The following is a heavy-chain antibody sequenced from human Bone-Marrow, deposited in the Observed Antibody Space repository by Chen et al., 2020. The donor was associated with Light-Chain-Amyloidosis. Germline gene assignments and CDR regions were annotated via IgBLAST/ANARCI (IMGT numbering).Heavy chain of an antibody. CDR1: GFSLRSYW. D-gene: IGHD1-20*01. CDR3: AREKITGPRQSDALDI. J-gene: IGHJ3*02. Sequence: EAQLVESGGGLVQPGGYLRLSCAASGFSLRSYWMHWVRQVPGKGLVWVSRINGDGGWTNYAGSVKGRVTISKDNAKNTLYLQMNYLSAEDTAVYYCAREKITGPRQSDALDIWGQGTMVTVSS. V-gene: IGHV3-74*01. CDR2: INGDGGWT.